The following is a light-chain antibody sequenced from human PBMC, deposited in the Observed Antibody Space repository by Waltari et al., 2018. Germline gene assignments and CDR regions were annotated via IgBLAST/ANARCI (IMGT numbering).Light chain of an antibody. CDR1: QSVSSSY. V-gene: IGKV3-20*01. CDR3: QQYGSSLYI. CDR2: AAS. Sequence: EIVLTQSPGTLSLSPGERVTLSGRASQSVSSSYLAWYQQKPGQAPRLLIYAASTRATGIPDRFRGSESGTDFTLTISRLEPEDFAVYYCQQYGSSLYIFGQGTKLEIK. J-gene: IGKJ2*01.